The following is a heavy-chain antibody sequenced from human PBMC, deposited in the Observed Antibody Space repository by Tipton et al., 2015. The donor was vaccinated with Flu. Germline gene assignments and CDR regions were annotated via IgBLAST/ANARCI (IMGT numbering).Heavy chain of an antibody. J-gene: IGHJ6*02. Sequence: SGFTFSSYAMSWVRQAPGKGLEWVSAISGSGGSTYYADSVKGRFTISRDNSKNTLYLQMNSLRAEDTAVYYCAKDSVFGVVKYYYYGMDVWGQGTTVTVSS. CDR1: GFTFSSYA. CDR3: AKDSVFGVVKYYYYGMDV. D-gene: IGHD3-3*01. V-gene: IGHV3-23*01. CDR2: ISGSGGST.